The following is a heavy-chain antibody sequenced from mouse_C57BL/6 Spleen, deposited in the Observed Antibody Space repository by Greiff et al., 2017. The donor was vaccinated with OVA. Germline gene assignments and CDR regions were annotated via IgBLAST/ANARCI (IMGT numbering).Heavy chain of an antibody. CDR1: GYAFSSYW. CDR3: ARGDGDYLAWFAY. D-gene: IGHD2-13*01. CDR2: IYPGDGDT. Sequence: QVQLQQSGAELVKPGASVKISCKASGYAFSSYWMNWVKQRPGKGLEWIGQIYPGDGDTNYNGKFKGKATLTADKSSSTAYMQLSSLTSEDSAVYFCARGDGDYLAWFAYWGQGTLVTVSA. J-gene: IGHJ3*01. V-gene: IGHV1-80*01.